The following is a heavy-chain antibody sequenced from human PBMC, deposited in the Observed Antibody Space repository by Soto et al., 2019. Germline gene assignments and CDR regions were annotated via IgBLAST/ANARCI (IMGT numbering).Heavy chain of an antibody. D-gene: IGHD3-3*01. J-gene: IGHJ6*04. CDR2: INHSGST. Sequence: PSETLSLTCAVYGGSFSGYYWSWIRQPPGKGLEWIGEINHSGSTNYNPSLKSRVTISVDTSKNQFSLKLSSVTAADTAVYYCARGGYDFWSGYYPPSLGGVWGEGTTVTVSS. CDR1: GGSFSGYY. V-gene: IGHV4-34*01. CDR3: ARGGYDFWSGYYPPSLGGV.